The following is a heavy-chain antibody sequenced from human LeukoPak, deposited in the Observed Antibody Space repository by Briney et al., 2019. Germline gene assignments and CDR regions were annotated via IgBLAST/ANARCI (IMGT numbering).Heavy chain of an antibody. CDR1: GFTFSRDS. Sequence: PGGSLRLSCAASGFTFSRDSMNWVRQAPGKGLEWVSSISSSSTYIYYADSVKGRFTISRDNAKNSLHLQMNSLRAEDTAVYYCARGGGYSGYDLDAFGIWGQGTMVTVSS. D-gene: IGHD5-12*01. CDR3: ARGGGYSGYDLDAFGI. J-gene: IGHJ3*02. V-gene: IGHV3-21*01. CDR2: ISSSSTYI.